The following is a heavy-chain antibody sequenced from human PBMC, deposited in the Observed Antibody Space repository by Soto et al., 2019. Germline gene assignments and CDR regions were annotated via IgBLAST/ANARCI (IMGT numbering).Heavy chain of an antibody. CDR3: ARADCSSTSCSWRDYYGMDV. V-gene: IGHV4-61*01. CDR2: IYYSGST. J-gene: IGHJ6*02. D-gene: IGHD2-2*01. Sequence: SETLSLTCTVSGGSVSSGSYYWSWIRQPPGKGLEWIGYIYYSGSTNYNPSLKSRVTISVDTSKNQFSLKLSSVTAADTAVYYCARADCSSTSCSWRDYYGMDVWGQGTTVTVS. CDR1: GGSVSSGSYY.